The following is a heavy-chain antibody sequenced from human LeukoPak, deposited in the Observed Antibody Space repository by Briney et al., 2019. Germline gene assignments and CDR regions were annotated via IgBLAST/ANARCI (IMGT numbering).Heavy chain of an antibody. V-gene: IGHV1-58*02. CDR1: GFTFTSSA. Sequence: TSVKVSCKASGFTFTSSAMQWVRQARGPRLEWIGWIVVGSGNTNYAQKFQERVTITRDMSTSTAYMELSSLRSEDTAVYYCAAESSLGYYYYGMDVWGQGTTVTVSS. J-gene: IGHJ6*02. CDR3: AAESSLGYYYYGMDV. CDR2: IVVGSGNT.